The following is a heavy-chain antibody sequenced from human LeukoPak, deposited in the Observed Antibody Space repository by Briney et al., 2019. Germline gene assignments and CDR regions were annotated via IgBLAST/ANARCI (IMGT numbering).Heavy chain of an antibody. CDR3: ARVRYYDSSGYYDYYYMDV. J-gene: IGHJ6*03. Sequence: PSETLSLTCAVSGGSISSSNWWSWIRQPPGKGLEWIGEIYHSGSTNYNPSLKSRVTISVDKSKTQFSLKLSSVTAADTAVYYCARVRYYDSSGYYDYYYMDVWGKGTTVTISS. CDR1: GGSISSSNW. V-gene: IGHV4-4*02. CDR2: IYHSGST. D-gene: IGHD3-22*01.